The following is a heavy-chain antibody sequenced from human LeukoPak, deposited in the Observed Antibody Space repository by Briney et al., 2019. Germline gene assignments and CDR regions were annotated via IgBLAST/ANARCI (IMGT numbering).Heavy chain of an antibody. CDR3: AREKNYGDSYYFDY. D-gene: IGHD4-17*01. CDR1: GGSISSYY. V-gene: IGHV4-59*01. Sequence: SETLSLTCTVSGGSISSYYWSWIRQPPGKGLEWIGYIYYSGSTNYNPFLKSRVTISVDTSKNQFSLKLSSVTAADTAVYYCAREKNYGDSYYFDYWGQGTLVTVSS. J-gene: IGHJ4*02. CDR2: IYYSGST.